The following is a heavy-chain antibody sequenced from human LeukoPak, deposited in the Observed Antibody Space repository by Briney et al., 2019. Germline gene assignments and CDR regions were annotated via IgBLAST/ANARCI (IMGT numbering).Heavy chain of an antibody. D-gene: IGHD3-22*01. V-gene: IGHV1-69*04. J-gene: IGHJ4*02. Sequence: SVKVSCKASGGTFSSYAISWVRQAPGQGLEWMGRIFPIFGIANYAQKFQGRVTITADKSTSTAYMELSSLRSEDTAVYYCARVRYYDSSGYTSQLDYWGQGTLVTVSS. CDR2: IFPIFGIA. CDR1: GGTFSSYA. CDR3: ARVRYYDSSGYTSQLDY.